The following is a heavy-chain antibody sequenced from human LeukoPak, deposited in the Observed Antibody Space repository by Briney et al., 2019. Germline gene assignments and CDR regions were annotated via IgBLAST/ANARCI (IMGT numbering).Heavy chain of an antibody. D-gene: IGHD3-10*01. CDR2: MNPNSGNT. CDR1: GYTFTSYD. V-gene: IGHV1-8*01. CDR3: ARTYGSGLGFDY. J-gene: IGHJ4*02. Sequence: ASVKVSCKASGYTFTSYDINWVRQATGQGLEWMGWMNPNSGNTGYAQKFQGRVTMTRNTSISTAYMELSSLKASDTAMYYCARTYGSGLGFDYWGQGTLVTVSS.